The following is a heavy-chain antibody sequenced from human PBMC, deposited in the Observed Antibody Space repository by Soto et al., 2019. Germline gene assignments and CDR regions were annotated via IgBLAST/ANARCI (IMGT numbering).Heavy chain of an antibody. CDR1: GGSISSGNYY. D-gene: IGHD3-22*01. J-gene: IGHJ5*02. CDR2: IYYSGST. CDR3: ARTSFDTSGTAADP. Sequence: QVQLQESGPGLVKPSQTLSLTCTVSGGSISSGNYYWSWIRQHPGKGLEWIGYIYYSGSTYYNPSLRRRVTISVDTSKNQFSLTLSSVTAADTAVYYCARTSFDTSGTAADPWGQGTLVTVSS. V-gene: IGHV4-31*03.